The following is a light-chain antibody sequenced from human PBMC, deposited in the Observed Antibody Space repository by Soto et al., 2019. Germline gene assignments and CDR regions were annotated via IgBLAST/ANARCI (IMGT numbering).Light chain of an antibody. CDR2: AAS. CDR3: QQSFSTAIT. Sequence: DIQMTQSPSSLSGSLGDIVTITCRASQSINNHLNWYQQKPGKVPKLLIYAASTLEDGVPSRFTGSGSGTDFTLTIRSLQPEDFATYFCQQSFSTAITFGQGTRLEIK. V-gene: IGKV1-39*01. CDR1: QSINNH. J-gene: IGKJ5*01.